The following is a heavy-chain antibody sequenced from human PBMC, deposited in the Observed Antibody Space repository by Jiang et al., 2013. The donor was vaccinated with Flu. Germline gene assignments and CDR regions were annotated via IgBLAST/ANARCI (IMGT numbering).Heavy chain of an antibody. D-gene: IGHD2-2*02. CDR2: INPSGGST. V-gene: IGHV1-46*01. Sequence: GYTLTSYYMHWVRQAPGQGLEWMGIINPSGGSTSYAQKFQGRVTMTRDTSTSTVYMELSSLRSEDTAVYYCARDRPSDFAVVPAAIDYWGQGTLVTVSS. J-gene: IGHJ4*02. CDR3: ARDRPSDFAVVPAAIDY. CDR1: GYTLTSYY.